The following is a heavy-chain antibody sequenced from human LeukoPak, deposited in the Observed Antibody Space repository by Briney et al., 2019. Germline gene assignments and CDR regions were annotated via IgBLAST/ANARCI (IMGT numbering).Heavy chain of an antibody. D-gene: IGHD3-9*01. J-gene: IGHJ4*02. CDR3: AKAINILTGYYRVCYFDY. Sequence: GGSLRLSCAASGFIFSSYAMSWVRQAPGKGLEWVSAISGSGGSTYYADSVKGRFTISRDNSKNTLYLQMNSLRAEDTAVYYCAKAINILTGYYRVCYFDYWGQGTLVTVSS. CDR1: GFIFSSYA. CDR2: ISGSGGST. V-gene: IGHV3-23*01.